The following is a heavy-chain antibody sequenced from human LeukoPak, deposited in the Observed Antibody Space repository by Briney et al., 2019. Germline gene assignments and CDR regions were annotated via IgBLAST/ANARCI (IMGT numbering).Heavy chain of an antibody. CDR2: ISSSSSYI. V-gene: IGHV3-21*01. Sequence: GGSLRLSCAASGFTFSSYSMNWVRQAPGKGLEWFSSISSSSSYIYYADSVKGRFTISRDNAKNSLYLQMNSLRAEDTAVYYCAGGPPGAAAGTLDYWGQGTLVIVSS. CDR1: GFTFSSYS. D-gene: IGHD6-13*01. CDR3: AGGPPGAAAGTLDY. J-gene: IGHJ4*02.